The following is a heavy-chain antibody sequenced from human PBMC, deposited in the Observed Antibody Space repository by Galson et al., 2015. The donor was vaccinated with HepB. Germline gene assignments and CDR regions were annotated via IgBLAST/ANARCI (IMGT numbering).Heavy chain of an antibody. Sequence: SVKVSCKASGGTFSSYAISWVRQAPGQGLEWMGGIIPIFGTANYAQKFQGRVTITADESTSTAYMELSSLRSDDTAVYYCARGREIRGALFDYWGQGTLVTVSS. J-gene: IGHJ4*02. V-gene: IGHV1-69*13. CDR1: GGTFSSYA. CDR2: IIPIFGTA. D-gene: IGHD3-10*01. CDR3: ARGREIRGALFDY.